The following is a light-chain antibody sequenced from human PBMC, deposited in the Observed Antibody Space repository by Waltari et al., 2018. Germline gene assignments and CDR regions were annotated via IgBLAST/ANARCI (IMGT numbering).Light chain of an antibody. V-gene: IGKV1-39*01. CDR3: QQSYSDAPYT. CDR2: AAS. CDR1: QSIAKF. J-gene: IGKJ2*01. Sequence: IQMTQSPSSLSASIGDRVTITCRASQSIAKFLNWYQQKPGQAPKLLIYAASSLQREIPSRFSCSGSGTDFTLTITSLEPDDFATYYCQQSYSDAPYTFGPGTKLEIK.